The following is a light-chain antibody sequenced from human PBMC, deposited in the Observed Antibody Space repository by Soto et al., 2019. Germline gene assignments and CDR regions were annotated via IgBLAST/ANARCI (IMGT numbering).Light chain of an antibody. CDR1: SSDVGGYNY. V-gene: IGLV2-14*01. J-gene: IGLJ2*01. CDR2: KVT. CDR3: CSYTRSSTLV. Sequence: QSVLTQVASMSGSPRQSITISCPGTSSDVGGYNYVSWYQQHPGKAPKLMIYKVTSRPSGVSSRFSGSKSGNTASLTISRLQAEDEADYYCCSYTRSSTLVFGGGTKLTVL.